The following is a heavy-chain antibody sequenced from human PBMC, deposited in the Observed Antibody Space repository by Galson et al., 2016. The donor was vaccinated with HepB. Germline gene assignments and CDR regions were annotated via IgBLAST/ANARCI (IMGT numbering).Heavy chain of an antibody. CDR3: AREGGAAASLFDY. CDR2: IWYDGSNK. D-gene: IGHD6-13*01. J-gene: IGHJ4*02. CDR1: GFTFSSYG. V-gene: IGHV3-33*01. Sequence: SLRLSCAASGFTFSSYGMHWVRQAPGKGLEWVALIWYDGSNKYYADSVKGRFTISRDNSKNTLYLQMNSLRAEDTAVYYCAREGGAAASLFDYRGQGTLVTVSS.